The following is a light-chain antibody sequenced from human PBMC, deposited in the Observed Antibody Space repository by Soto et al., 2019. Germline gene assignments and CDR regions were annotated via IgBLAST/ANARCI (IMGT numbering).Light chain of an antibody. V-gene: IGKV3-11*01. CDR3: QQRSNWPLT. CDR2: DAS. J-gene: IGKJ4*01. CDR1: QSVSSY. Sequence: EIVLTQSPATLSLSPGERATLSCWASQSVSSYLAWYQQKPGQAPRLLIYDASNRATGIPARFSGSGSGTDFTLTISSLEPEDFAVYYCQQRSNWPLTFGGGTKVEIK.